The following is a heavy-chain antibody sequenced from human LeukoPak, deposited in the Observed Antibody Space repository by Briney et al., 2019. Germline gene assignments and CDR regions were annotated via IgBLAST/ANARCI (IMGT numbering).Heavy chain of an antibody. D-gene: IGHD3-10*01. CDR3: AKITKATTPNY. CDR1: GFTFRNYW. V-gene: IGHV3-7*03. J-gene: IGHJ4*02. Sequence: PGGSLRLSCAASGFTFRNYWMSWVRQAPGTGLEWVANIKQDGSDRNYVASVRGRFTISRDNAESSLYLQMNSLRAEDTAVYYCAKITKATTPNYWGQGTLVTVSS. CDR2: IKQDGSDR.